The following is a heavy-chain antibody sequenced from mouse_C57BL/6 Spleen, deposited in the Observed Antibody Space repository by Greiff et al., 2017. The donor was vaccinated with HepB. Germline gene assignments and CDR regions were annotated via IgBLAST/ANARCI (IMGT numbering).Heavy chain of an antibody. V-gene: IGHV1-69*01. Sequence: QVQLQQPGAELVMPGSSVKLSCKASGYTFTSYWMHWVKQRPGQGLEWIGEIDPSDSYTNYNQKFKGKSTLTVDKSSSTAYMQLSSLTSEDSAVYYCVAGELRLRRGAYWGQGTLVTVSA. CDR2: IDPSDSYT. CDR1: GYTFTSYW. CDR3: VAGELRLRRGAY. J-gene: IGHJ3*01. D-gene: IGHD3-2*02.